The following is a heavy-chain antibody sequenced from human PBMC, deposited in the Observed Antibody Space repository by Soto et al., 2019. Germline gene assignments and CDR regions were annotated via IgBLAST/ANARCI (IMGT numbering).Heavy chain of an antibody. V-gene: IGHV3-11*01. CDR1: GFTFSDYY. Sequence: GGSLRLSCAASGFTFSDYYISWIRQAPGKGLEWVSYISSSGSTIYYADSVKGRFTISRDNAKNSLYLQMNSLRAEDTAVYYCARDPNPGYCSSTSCYFHPNWFDPWGQGTLVTVSS. CDR2: ISSSGSTI. D-gene: IGHD2-2*01. CDR3: ARDPNPGYCSSTSCYFHPNWFDP. J-gene: IGHJ5*02.